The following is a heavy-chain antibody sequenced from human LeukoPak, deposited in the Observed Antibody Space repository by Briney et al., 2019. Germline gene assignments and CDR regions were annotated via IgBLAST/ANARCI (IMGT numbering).Heavy chain of an antibody. CDR2: ISSSSSYI. Sequence: GGSLRLSCAASGFAFSSYSMNWVRQAPGKGLEWVSSISSSSSYIYYADSVKGRFTISRDNAKNSLYLQMNSLRAEDTAVCYCARGSGSLGYYYYMDVWGKGTTVTVSS. V-gene: IGHV3-21*01. J-gene: IGHJ6*03. CDR3: ARGSGSLGYYYYMDV. D-gene: IGHD1-26*01. CDR1: GFAFSSYS.